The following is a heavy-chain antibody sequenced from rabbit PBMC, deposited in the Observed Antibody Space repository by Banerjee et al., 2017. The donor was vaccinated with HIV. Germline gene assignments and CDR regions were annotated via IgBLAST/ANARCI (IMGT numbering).Heavy chain of an antibody. CDR3: TRVTGYGSTSSHPTRLDL. D-gene: IGHD1-1*01. CDR1: GFSVSDRYV. Sequence: QEQLEESGGDLVKPGRSLTLTCTASGFSVSDRYVMCWVRQAPGKGLEWIACINTSSGSTVYATWAKGRFTISRTSSTTVALQMTSLTAADTATYFCTRVTGYGSTSSHPTRLDLWGQGTLVTVS. CDR2: INTSSGST. V-gene: IGHV1S45*01. J-gene: IGHJ3*01.